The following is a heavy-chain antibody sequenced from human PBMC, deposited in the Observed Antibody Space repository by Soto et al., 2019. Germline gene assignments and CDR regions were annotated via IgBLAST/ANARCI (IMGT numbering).Heavy chain of an antibody. Sequence: GGSLRLSCAASGFTFSDYYMSWIRQAPGKGLEWVSYISSSGSTIYYADSVKGRFTISRDNAKNSLYLQMNSLRAEDTAVYYCFAVVAATGFDYWGQGTLVTVSS. CDR1: GFTFSDYY. V-gene: IGHV3-11*01. CDR3: FAVVAATGFDY. CDR2: ISSSGSTI. D-gene: IGHD2-15*01. J-gene: IGHJ4*02.